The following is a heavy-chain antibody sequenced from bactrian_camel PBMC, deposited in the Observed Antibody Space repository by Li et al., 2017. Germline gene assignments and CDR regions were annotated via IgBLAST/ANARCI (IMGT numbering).Heavy chain of an antibody. V-gene: IGHV3S31*01. CDR2: FISARNTP. CDR1: GFTFTAYP. Sequence: DVQLVESGGGSVQPGGSLTLTCVASGFTFTAYPMTWIRQTPGKDLEWASFISARNTPYYADSAKGRFTISKDSEKPTLYLQMHNLKPEGTAIYFCAYSLLVWTATTVDFRPQVRGQGTQVTVS. J-gene: IGHJ4*01. CDR3: AYSLLVWTATTVDFRPQV. D-gene: IGHD1*01.